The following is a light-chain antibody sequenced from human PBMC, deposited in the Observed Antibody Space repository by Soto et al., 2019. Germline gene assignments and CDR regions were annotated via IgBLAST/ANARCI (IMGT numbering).Light chain of an antibody. CDR3: AAWDGSLNGVV. V-gene: IGLV1-44*01. J-gene: IGLJ2*01. CDR2: NDN. CDR1: SSNIGSHT. Sequence: QSVLTQPPSASGTPGQRVTISCSGSSSNIGSHTVNWYQQLPGTAPKLLMYNDNQRPSGVPDRFSGSKSGTSASLAISGLQSEDEADYYCAAWDGSLNGVVFGGGTKLTVL.